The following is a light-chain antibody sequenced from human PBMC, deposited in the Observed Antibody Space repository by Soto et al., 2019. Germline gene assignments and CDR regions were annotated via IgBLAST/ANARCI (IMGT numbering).Light chain of an antibody. V-gene: IGKV1-5*03. CDR1: QRISIW. J-gene: IGKJ1*01. CDR3: QQYNDYSWT. Sequence: DIQMTQSPSTLYASVGDRVAITCRASQRISIWLAWYQQKPGKAPKLLISKASSLESGVPSRFSGSGSGTEFTLTISSLQPDEFATYYCQQYNDYSWTFGQGTKVEIK. CDR2: KAS.